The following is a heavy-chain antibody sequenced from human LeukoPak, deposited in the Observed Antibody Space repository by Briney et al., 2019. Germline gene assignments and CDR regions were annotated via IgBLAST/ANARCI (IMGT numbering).Heavy chain of an antibody. CDR2: TYYRSKWYY. V-gene: IGHV6-1*01. CDR1: GDSVSSISVA. J-gene: IGHJ6*02. CDR3: SLARSEYHYGMDV. Sequence: SQTLSLTCGISGDSVSSISVAWNWIRQSPSRGLEWLGRTYYRSKWYYEYAVSVKGRINISPDTSKSQFSLQLTSVTPEDTAVYYCSLARSEYHYGMDVWGQGTTVTVSS.